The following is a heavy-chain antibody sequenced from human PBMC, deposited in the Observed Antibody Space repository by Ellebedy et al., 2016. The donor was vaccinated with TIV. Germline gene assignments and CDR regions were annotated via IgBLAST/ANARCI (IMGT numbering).Heavy chain of an antibody. D-gene: IGHD3-22*01. CDR3: ARAPLDYYDSSGCFGY. CDR1: GYTFTSYG. J-gene: IGHJ4*02. CDR2: ISAYNGNT. V-gene: IGHV1-18*04. Sequence: ASVKVSXXASGYTFTSYGISWVRQAPGQGLEWMGWISAYNGNTNYAQKLQGRVTMTTDTSTSTAYMELRSLRSDDTAVYYCARAPLDYYDSSGCFGYWGQGTLVTVSS.